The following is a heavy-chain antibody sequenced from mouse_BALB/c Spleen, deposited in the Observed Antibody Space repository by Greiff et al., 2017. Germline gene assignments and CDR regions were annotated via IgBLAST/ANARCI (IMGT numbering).Heavy chain of an antibody. Sequence: EVKLQESGGGLVQPGGSMKLSCVASGFTFSSYWMSWVRQSPEKGLEWVAEIRLKSDNYATHYAESVKGKFTISRDDSKSRLYLQMNSLRAEDTGIYYCTAPYFDVWGAGTTVTVSS. CDR1: GFTFSSYW. CDR3: TAPYFDV. V-gene: IGHV6-3*01. J-gene: IGHJ1*01. CDR2: IRLKSDNYAT.